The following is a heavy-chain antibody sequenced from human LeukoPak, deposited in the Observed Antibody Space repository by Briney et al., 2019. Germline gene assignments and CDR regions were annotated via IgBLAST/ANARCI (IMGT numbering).Heavy chain of an antibody. V-gene: IGHV3-21*01. Sequence: GGSLRLSCAASGFTFSRYSMNWVRQAPGKGLEWVSSISSSSSFIYYADSVKGRFTISRDNAKNSLYLQMNSLRAEDTAVYYCVRDPPLGYCSSSSCPHLDYWGQGTLVTVSS. CDR3: VRDPPLGYCSSSSCPHLDY. J-gene: IGHJ4*02. CDR2: ISSSSSFI. D-gene: IGHD2-2*01. CDR1: GFTFSRYS.